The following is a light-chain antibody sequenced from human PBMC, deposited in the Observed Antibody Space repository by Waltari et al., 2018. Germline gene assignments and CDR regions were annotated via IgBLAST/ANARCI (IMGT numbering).Light chain of an antibody. Sequence: SSELTQDPAVSVALGQTVRITCQGDSLRNYFVSWYQQKPRQAPSLVISGKNNRPSGSPDRFSGASSGNTASLTITGAQAEDEADYYCNSRDSSDNHLVFGTGTKVTVL. CDR3: NSRDSSDNHLV. CDR2: GKN. V-gene: IGLV3-19*01. J-gene: IGLJ1*01. CDR1: SLRNYF.